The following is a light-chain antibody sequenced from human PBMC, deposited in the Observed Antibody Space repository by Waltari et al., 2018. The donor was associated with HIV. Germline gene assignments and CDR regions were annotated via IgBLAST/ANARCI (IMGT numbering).Light chain of an antibody. CDR1: SSDVGGYNY. CDR2: EVN. J-gene: IGLJ2*01. Sequence: QSALTQPASVSGSPGQSLTLSCTGTSSDVGGYNYVAWYQQHPGNAPKLIISEVNNRASGVSDRFSGSRSGYTASLTISGLQAEDEAIYHCSSYRTTTEPMVFGGGTKLTVL. V-gene: IGLV2-14*01. CDR3: SSYRTTTEPMV.